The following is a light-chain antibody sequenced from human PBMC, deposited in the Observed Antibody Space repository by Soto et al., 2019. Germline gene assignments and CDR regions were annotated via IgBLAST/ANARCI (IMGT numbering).Light chain of an antibody. CDR3: QQTDSAPS. CDR1: QNINIY. V-gene: IGKV1-39*01. CDR2: AAS. Sequence: DIQMTQSPASLSASVGDRVTMTCRPSQNINIYLNWYQQRAGKAPRLLNYAASKLQSGVPSRFSGSTSGTDITLTINSLQPEDFATYYCQQTDSAPSFGGGTKVDIK. J-gene: IGKJ4*01.